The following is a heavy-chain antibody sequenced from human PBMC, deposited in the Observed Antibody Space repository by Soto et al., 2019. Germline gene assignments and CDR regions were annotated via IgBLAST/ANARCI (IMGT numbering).Heavy chain of an antibody. V-gene: IGHV3-30-3*01. CDR2: ISYDGSNK. J-gene: IGHJ3*02. CDR3: ARGSSVVVTAIHAFDI. CDR1: GFTFSSYA. D-gene: IGHD2-21*02. Sequence: GGSLRLSCAASGFTFSSYAMHWVRQAPGKGLEWVAVISYDGSNKYYADSVKGRFTISRDNSKNTLYLQMNSLRAEDTAVYYCARGSSVVVTAIHAFDIWGQGTMVTVSS.